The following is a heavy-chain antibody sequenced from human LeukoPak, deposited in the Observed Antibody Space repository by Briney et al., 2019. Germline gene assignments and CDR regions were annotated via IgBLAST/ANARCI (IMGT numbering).Heavy chain of an antibody. Sequence: PGRSLRLSCAASGFTFDDYAMHWVRQAPGKGLEWVSGISWNSGSIGYADSVKGRFTISRDNAKNSLYLQMNSLRAEDTALYYCAKGDGSGSYYPFDYWGQGTLVTVSS. D-gene: IGHD3-10*01. CDR3: AKGDGSGSYYPFDY. CDR1: GFTFDDYA. V-gene: IGHV3-9*01. J-gene: IGHJ4*02. CDR2: ISWNSGSI.